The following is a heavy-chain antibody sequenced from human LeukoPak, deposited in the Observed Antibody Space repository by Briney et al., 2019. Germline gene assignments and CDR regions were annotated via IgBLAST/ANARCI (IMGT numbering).Heavy chain of an antibody. CDR1: GGSLSSYY. V-gene: IGHV4-59*08. CDR2: IYYSGSINST. J-gene: IGHJ4*02. D-gene: IGHD2-8*01. Sequence: SETLSLTCTLPGGSLSSYYWSCIRQPPRKGLEWIGYIYYSGSINSTNYSPSLKSRVTISVDTSKNQFSLKLNSMTAADTAMYYCARAIVPWGYYFDYWGQGTLVTVSS. CDR3: ARAIVPWGYYFDY.